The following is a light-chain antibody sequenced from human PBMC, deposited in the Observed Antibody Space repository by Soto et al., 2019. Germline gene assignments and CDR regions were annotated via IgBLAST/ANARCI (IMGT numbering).Light chain of an antibody. V-gene: IGKV1-5*03. CDR1: QSISTW. CDR2: KAS. J-gene: IGKJ2*01. CDR3: QQYNSYSCT. Sequence: DIQMTQSPSTLSASVGDRVTITCRASQSISTWLAWYQQKPGKAPNLLIYKASTLKSGVQSRFSGSGSGTEFTLTINSLQPDDFATYYCQQYNSYSCTFGQGTKLEIK.